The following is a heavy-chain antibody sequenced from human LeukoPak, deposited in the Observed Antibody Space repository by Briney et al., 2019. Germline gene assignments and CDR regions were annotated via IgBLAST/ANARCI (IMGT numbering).Heavy chain of an antibody. Sequence: GGSLRLSCAASGFTFSEAWMHWVRQAPGKGLVWVSRINNDGSTTRYADSVKGRFTISRDNAKNTLYLQMNSLRTEDTAVYYCARVSGPGMNEYFHLWGQGTLVTVSS. CDR3: ARVSGPGMNEYFHL. V-gene: IGHV3-74*01. D-gene: IGHD3-10*01. CDR1: GFTFSEAW. CDR2: INNDGSTT. J-gene: IGHJ1*01.